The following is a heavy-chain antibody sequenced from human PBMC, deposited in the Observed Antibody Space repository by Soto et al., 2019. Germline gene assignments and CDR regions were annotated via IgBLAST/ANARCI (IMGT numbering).Heavy chain of an antibody. Sequence: GGSLRLSCAASGFTFSSYAMSWVRQAPGKGLEWVSAISGSGGSTYYADSVKGRFTISRDNSKNTLYLQMNSLRAEDTAVYYCASPHIVDNYYGSGSYYNVVSVAFDIWGQGTMVTVSS. J-gene: IGHJ3*02. V-gene: IGHV3-23*01. CDR1: GFTFSSYA. CDR2: ISGSGGST. D-gene: IGHD3-10*01. CDR3: ASPHIVDNYYGSGSYYNVVSVAFDI.